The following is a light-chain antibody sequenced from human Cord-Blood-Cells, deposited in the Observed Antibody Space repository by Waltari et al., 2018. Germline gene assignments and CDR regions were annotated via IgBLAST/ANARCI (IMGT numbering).Light chain of an antibody. V-gene: IGLV2-23*01. CDR3: CSYAGSSTWV. CDR2: ECS. CDR1: SSDVGSYNL. Sequence: QSALTQPASVSGSPGQSITISCTGTSSDVGSYNLVSWYQQHPGKAPNLMIYECSKRPSGFSNRFSGSKSGNTASLTISGLQAEDEADYYCCSYAGSSTWVFGGGTKLTVL. J-gene: IGLJ3*02.